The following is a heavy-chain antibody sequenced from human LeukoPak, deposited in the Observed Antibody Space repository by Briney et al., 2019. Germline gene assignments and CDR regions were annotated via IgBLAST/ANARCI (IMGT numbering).Heavy chain of an antibody. CDR2: IYSGGST. CDR3: ASLYYHGMDV. J-gene: IGHJ6*02. CDR1: GFTVSSKD. V-gene: IGHV3-66*01. Sequence: GGSLRLSCAASGFTVSSKDMSWVRQAPGKGLEWVSVIYSGGSTYYADSVKGRFTISRDNSKNTLYLQMSSLRAEDTAVYYCASLYYHGMDVWGQGTTVTVSS. D-gene: IGHD2-2*02.